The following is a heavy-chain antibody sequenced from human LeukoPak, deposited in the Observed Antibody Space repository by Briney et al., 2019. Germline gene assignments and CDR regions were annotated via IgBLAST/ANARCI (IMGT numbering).Heavy chain of an antibody. CDR3: ARVGYYYDSSGYPNWFDP. CDR2: INHSGST. D-gene: IGHD3-22*01. V-gene: IGHV4-34*01. J-gene: IGHJ5*02. CDR1: GGSFSGYY. Sequence: SETLSLTCAVYGGSFSGYYWSWIRQPPGKGLEWIGEINHSGSTNYNPSLKSRVTISVDTSKNQFSLKLSSVTAADTAVYYCARVGYYYDSSGYPNWFDPWGQGTLVTVSS.